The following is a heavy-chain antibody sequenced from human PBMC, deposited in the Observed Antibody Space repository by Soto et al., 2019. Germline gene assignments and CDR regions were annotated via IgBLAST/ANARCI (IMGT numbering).Heavy chain of an antibody. Sequence: ASGKVSCKASGYTFTSYGISWLRQAPGQGREWMGWIGAYNGNTNYAQKLQGRVTMTTDTSTSTAYMELRSLRSDDTAVYYCARVVDTAMVRYYFDYWGQGTLVTVSS. CDR3: ARVVDTAMVRYYFDY. CDR1: GYTFTSYG. D-gene: IGHD5-18*01. CDR2: IGAYNGNT. J-gene: IGHJ4*02. V-gene: IGHV1-18*01.